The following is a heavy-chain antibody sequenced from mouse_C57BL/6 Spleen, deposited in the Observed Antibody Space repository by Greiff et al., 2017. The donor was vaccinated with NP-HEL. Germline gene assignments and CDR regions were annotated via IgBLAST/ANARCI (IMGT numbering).Heavy chain of an antibody. CDR3: AREGLIYYYGSSFAY. V-gene: IGHV1-82*01. CDR1: GYAFSSSW. Sequence: QVQLKQSGPELVKPGASVKISCKASGYAFSSSWMNWVKQRPGKGLEWIGRIYPGAGDPNYNGKFKGKATLTADKSSSTAYMKLSSLTSEDSAVYFCAREGLIYYYGSSFAYWGQGTLVTVSA. J-gene: IGHJ3*01. CDR2: IYPGAGDP. D-gene: IGHD1-1*01.